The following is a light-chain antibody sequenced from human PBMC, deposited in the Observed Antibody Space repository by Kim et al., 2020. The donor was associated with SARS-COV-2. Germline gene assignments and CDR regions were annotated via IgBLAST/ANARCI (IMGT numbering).Light chain of an antibody. CDR3: NSRDSSGNHP. CDR2: GKN. V-gene: IGLV3-19*01. Sequence: SSELTQDPAVSVALGQTVRITCQGYSLRSYYASWYQQKPGQAPVLVIYGKNNRPSGIPDRFSGSSSGNTASLTITGAQAEDEADYYCNSRDSSGNHPFGTGTKVTVL. J-gene: IGLJ1*01. CDR1: SLRSYY.